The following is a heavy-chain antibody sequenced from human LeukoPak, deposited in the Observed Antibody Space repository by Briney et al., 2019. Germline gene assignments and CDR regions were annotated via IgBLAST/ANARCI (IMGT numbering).Heavy chain of an antibody. Sequence: GGSLRLSCAASGFTFSSYWMSWVRQAPGKGLECVANIKQDGSEKYYVDSVRGRFTLSRDNAKDSLYLQMNSLRVEDTAVYYCATSAARAIESWGQGTLVTVSS. D-gene: IGHD6-25*01. V-gene: IGHV3-7*01. J-gene: IGHJ4*02. CDR1: GFTFSSYW. CDR2: IKQDGSEK. CDR3: ATSAARAIES.